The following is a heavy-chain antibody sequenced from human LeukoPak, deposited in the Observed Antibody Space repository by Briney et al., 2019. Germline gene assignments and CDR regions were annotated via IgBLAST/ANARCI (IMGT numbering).Heavy chain of an antibody. D-gene: IGHD5-18*01. CDR3: AREGGFGYSYGYGGAFDY. V-gene: IGHV1-69*05. CDR2: IIPIFGTA. CDR1: GGTFTSYA. J-gene: IGHJ4*02. Sequence: SVKVSCKASGGTFTSYAISWARHAPGPGNEWMGGIIPIFGTANYEQKFPGRVTITTDESTSTAYMELSSLRSEDTAVYYCAREGGFGYSYGYGGAFDYWGQGTLVTVSS.